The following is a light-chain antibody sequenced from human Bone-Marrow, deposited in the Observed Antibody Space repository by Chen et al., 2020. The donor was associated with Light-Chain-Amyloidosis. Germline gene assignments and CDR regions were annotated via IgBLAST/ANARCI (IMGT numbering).Light chain of an antibody. J-gene: IGKJ4*01. V-gene: IGKV3-20*01. CDR3: QQYGTSPLT. Sequence: ELVLTQSPGTLSLSPGEGANLSCRASQTMSSNYLTWYQQKFGQAPRLLSYGSSSRATGIPDRFTGSGSGTDFTLTINRLEPEDFAMYYCQQYGTSPLTFGGGTKVEIK. CDR2: GSS. CDR1: QTMSSNY.